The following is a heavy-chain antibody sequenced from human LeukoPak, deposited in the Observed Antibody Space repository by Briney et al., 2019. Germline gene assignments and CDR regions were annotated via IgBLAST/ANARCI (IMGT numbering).Heavy chain of an antibody. V-gene: IGHV4-39*02. CDR3: AREVRADGYNRD. Sequence: SETLSLTCTVSGGSISSSSYYWGWIRQPPGKGLEWIGSAYYSGGTYYNPSLKSRVTISVDTSKNEFSLKLSSVTAADTAVYYCAREVRADGYNRDWGQGTLVTVSS. CDR1: GGSISSSSYY. J-gene: IGHJ4*02. CDR2: AYYSGGT. D-gene: IGHD5-24*01.